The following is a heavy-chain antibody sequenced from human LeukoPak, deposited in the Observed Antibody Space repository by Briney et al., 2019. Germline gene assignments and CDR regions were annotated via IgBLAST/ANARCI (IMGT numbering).Heavy chain of an antibody. CDR3: ARGSYSGSYYYFDY. V-gene: IGHV4-59*01. J-gene: IGHJ4*02. CDR2: IYYSGST. D-gene: IGHD1-26*01. Sequence: SETQSLICTVSIGSISRYYWSWIRQPPGKGLEWIGYIYYSGSTNYNPSLKSRVTISVDTSKNQFSLKLSSVTAADTAVYYCARGSYSGSYYYFDYWGQGTLVTVSS. CDR1: IGSISRYY.